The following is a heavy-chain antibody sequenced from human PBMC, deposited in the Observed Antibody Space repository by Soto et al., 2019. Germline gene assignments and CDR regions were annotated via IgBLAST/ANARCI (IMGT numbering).Heavy chain of an antibody. Sequence: PGGSLRLSCTASGFTFSTYGMSWVRQAPGKGLDWVSTIRQDGGEKYYVDSVKGRFTISRDNAKNSLYLQMNSLRAEDTAVYYCARDGLRNYDFWSGYPTEEYYYYMDVWGKGTTVTVSS. V-gene: IGHV3-7*01. CDR1: GFTFSTYG. CDR2: IRQDGGEK. D-gene: IGHD3-3*01. CDR3: ARDGLRNYDFWSGYPTEEYYYYMDV. J-gene: IGHJ6*03.